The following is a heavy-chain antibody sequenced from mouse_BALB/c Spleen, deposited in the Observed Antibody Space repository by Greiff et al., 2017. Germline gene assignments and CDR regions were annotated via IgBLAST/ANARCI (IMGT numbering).Heavy chain of an antibody. J-gene: IGHJ3*01. Sequence: VQLKESGAELVGPGALVKLSCKASGFNIKDYYMHWVKQRPEQGLEWIGWIDPENGNTIYDPKFQGKASITADTSSNTAYLQLSSLTSEDTAVYYCAPMITWFAYWGQGTLVTVSA. CDR1: GFNIKDYY. CDR3: APMITWFAY. CDR2: IDPENGNT. V-gene: IGHV14-1*02. D-gene: IGHD2-4*01.